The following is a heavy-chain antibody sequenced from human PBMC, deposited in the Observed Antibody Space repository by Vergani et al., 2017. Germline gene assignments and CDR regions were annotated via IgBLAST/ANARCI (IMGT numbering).Heavy chain of an antibody. Sequence: QVQLQESGPGLVKPSETLSLTCTVSGGSISSYYWSWIRQPPGKGLEWIGYIYYSGSTYYNPSLKSRVTISVDTSKNQFSLKLSSVTAADTAVYYCARSRAGRRVGAFDIWGQGTMVTVSS. V-gene: IGHV4-59*12. D-gene: IGHD3-10*01. CDR2: IYYSGST. J-gene: IGHJ3*02. CDR3: ARSRAGRRVGAFDI. CDR1: GGSISSYY.